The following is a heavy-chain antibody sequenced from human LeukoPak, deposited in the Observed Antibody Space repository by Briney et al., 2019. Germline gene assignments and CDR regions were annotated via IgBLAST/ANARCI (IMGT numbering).Heavy chain of an antibody. J-gene: IGHJ4*02. V-gene: IGHV3-7*05. D-gene: IGHD2-2*01. CDR1: GFTFSTYW. CDR3: ASYCLSTRCQEPHVY. Sequence: GGSLRLSCAASGFTFSTYWMSWVRQAPGKGLERVANIKQDGSEKYYVDSVKGRFTISRDNAKNSLNLQMNSLRAEDTAVYYCASYCLSTRCQEPHVYWGQGTLVTVSS. CDR2: IKQDGSEK.